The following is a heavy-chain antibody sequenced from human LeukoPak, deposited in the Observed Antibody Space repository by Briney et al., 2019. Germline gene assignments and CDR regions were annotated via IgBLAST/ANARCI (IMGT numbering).Heavy chain of an antibody. Sequence: PSETLSLTCTVSGGSISSYYWSWIRQPAGKGLEWIGRIYTSGSTNYNPSLKSRVTMSVDTSKNQFSLKLSSVTAADTAVYYCARAGGFGYCSSTSCYPFDYWGQGTLVTVSS. CDR3: ARAGGFGYCSSTSCYPFDY. V-gene: IGHV4-4*07. CDR2: IYTSGST. CDR1: GGSISSYY. D-gene: IGHD2-2*01. J-gene: IGHJ4*02.